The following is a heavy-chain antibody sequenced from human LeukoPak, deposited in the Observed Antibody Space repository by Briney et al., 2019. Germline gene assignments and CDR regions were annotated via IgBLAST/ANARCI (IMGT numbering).Heavy chain of an antibody. CDR3: ARDRSSSLYYYYYMDV. D-gene: IGHD6-6*01. J-gene: IGHJ6*03. Sequence: SVKVSCKASGGTFSSYTISWVRQAPGQGLEWMGRIIPILGTANYAQKFQGRVTITADESTSTAYMELSSLRSEDTAVYYCARDRSSSLYYYYYMDVWGKGTTVTVSS. CDR2: IIPILGTA. CDR1: GGTFSSYT. V-gene: IGHV1-69*08.